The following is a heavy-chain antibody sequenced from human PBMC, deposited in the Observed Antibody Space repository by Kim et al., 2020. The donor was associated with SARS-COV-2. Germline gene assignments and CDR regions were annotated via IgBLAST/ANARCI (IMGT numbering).Heavy chain of an antibody. CDR1: GLILSDNY. V-gene: IGHV3-53*01. Sequence: GGSLRLSCAVSGLILSDNYMSWVRQAPGKGLEWVSIIYNVGTTYYADSVKGRFTISRDNSKNTLYLQMNSLRAEDTAVYYCARDRAPVTGWYLDFWGPGTVVTVSS. CDR2: IYNVGTT. J-gene: IGHJ3*01. CDR3: ARDRAPVTGWYLDF. D-gene: IGHD6-19*01.